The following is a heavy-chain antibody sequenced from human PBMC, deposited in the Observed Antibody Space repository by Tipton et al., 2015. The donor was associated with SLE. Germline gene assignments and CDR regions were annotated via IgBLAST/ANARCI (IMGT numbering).Heavy chain of an antibody. J-gene: IGHJ4*02. V-gene: IGHV4-4*09. D-gene: IGHD3-3*01. CDR3: ARRFRYYFDY. Sequence: TLSLTCAVYGGSFSGYYWSWIRQPAGKGLEWIGYIYTSGSTNYNPSLKSRVTISVDTSKNQFSLKLSSVTAADTAVYYCARRFRYYFDYWGQGTLVTVSS. CDR1: GGSFSGYY. CDR2: IYTSGST.